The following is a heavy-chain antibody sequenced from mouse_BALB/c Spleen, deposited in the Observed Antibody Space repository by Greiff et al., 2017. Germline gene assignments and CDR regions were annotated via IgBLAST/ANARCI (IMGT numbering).Heavy chain of an antibody. CDR2: ISSGGSYT. J-gene: IGHJ4*01. CDR1: GFTFSSYA. V-gene: IGHV5-9-4*01. CDR3: ARIYYYSMDY. Sequence: EVQLQESGGGLVKPGGSLKLSCAASGFTFSSYAMSWVRQSPEKRLEWVAEISSGGSYTYYPDTVTGRFTISRDNAKNTLYLEMSSLRSEDTAMYYCARIYYYSMDYWGQGTSVTVSS.